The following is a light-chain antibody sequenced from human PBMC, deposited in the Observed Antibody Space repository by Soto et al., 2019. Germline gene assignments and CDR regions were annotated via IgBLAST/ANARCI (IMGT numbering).Light chain of an antibody. CDR2: GTS. V-gene: IGKV3-15*01. J-gene: IGKJ1*01. CDR1: QNISRS. Sequence: EIGMTQSPVTLSVSPGERATLFCRASQNISRSLAWYQQKPGQGPSLLLYGTSTRAGGVPARFSGGGSGTEFTLTITSLQSEDVAVYYCHQYNGWPRTFGQGTKVEI. CDR3: HQYNGWPRT.